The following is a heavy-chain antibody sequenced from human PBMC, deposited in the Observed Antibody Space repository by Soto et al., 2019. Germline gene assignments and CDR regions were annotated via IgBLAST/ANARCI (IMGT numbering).Heavy chain of an antibody. J-gene: IGHJ6*02. Sequence: PGGSLRLSCAASGFTFSSYGMHWVRQAPGKGLEWVAVISYDGRNKYNADSVKGRFTISRDNSKNTLYLQMSSLRAEDTAVYYCVKDGSSGWPYYYGLDVWGQGTTVTVSS. CDR1: GFTFSSYG. CDR3: VKDGSSGWPYYYGLDV. V-gene: IGHV3-30*18. CDR2: ISYDGRNK. D-gene: IGHD6-19*01.